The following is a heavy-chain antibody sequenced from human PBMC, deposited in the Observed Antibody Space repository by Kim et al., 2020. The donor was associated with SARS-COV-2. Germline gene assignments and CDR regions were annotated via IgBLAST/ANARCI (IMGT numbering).Heavy chain of an antibody. D-gene: IGHD2-8*02. Sequence: GGSLRLSCAASGVAFSSYWMFWVRQPPGKGLLWVSHIKGDGSARAYADSAHGRFTVFSVNAKNTQYLQLSTLRAEATAAYYCSTGNHWSFDSWGPGTLVT. CDR3: STGNHWSFDS. CDR2: IKGDGSAR. CDR1: GVAFSSYW. V-gene: IGHV3-74*01. J-gene: IGHJ4*02.